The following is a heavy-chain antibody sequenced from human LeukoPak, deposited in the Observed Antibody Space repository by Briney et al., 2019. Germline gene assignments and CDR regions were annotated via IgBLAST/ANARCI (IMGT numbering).Heavy chain of an antibody. CDR2: ISYDGSNK. Sequence: GGSLRLSCAASGFSFSSYGMHWVRQAPGKGLEWVATISYDGSNKYCADSVKGRFTISRDNSKNTLYLQMDSLRAEDTAVYYCAKDVYYDRSGYYFYYYGMDVWGQGTTVTVSS. CDR3: AKDVYYDRSGYYFYYYGMDV. D-gene: IGHD3-22*01. CDR1: GFSFSSYG. V-gene: IGHV3-30*18. J-gene: IGHJ6*02.